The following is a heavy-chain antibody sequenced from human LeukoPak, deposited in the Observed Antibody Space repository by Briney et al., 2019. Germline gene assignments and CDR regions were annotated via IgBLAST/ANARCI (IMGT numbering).Heavy chain of an antibody. Sequence: GGSLRLSSAASGFTFSSYEMNWVRQAPGKGLEWVSYISSSGSTIYYADSVKGRFTISRDNAKNSLYLQMNSLRAEDTAVYYCARDRYCSSTSCRYYYYGMDVWGQGTTVTVSS. CDR2: ISSSGSTI. J-gene: IGHJ6*02. CDR1: GFTFSSYE. V-gene: IGHV3-48*03. CDR3: ARDRYCSSTSCRYYYYGMDV. D-gene: IGHD2-2*01.